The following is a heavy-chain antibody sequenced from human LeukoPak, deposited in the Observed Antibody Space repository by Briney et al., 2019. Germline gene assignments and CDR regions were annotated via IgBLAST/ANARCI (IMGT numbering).Heavy chain of an antibody. CDR3: ASSGWYRGY. Sequence: SETLPLTCTVSGYSISSGYYWGWVRQPPGKGLEWIGSISHSGSTYYNSSLKSRVTISVDTSKNQFSLKLTSVTAADTAMYYCASSGWYRGYWGQGTLVTVSS. CDR2: ISHSGST. D-gene: IGHD6-19*01. CDR1: GYSISSGYY. J-gene: IGHJ4*02. V-gene: IGHV4-38-2*02.